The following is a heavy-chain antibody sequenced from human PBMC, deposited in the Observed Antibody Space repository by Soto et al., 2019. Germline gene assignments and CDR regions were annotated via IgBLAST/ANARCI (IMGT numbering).Heavy chain of an antibody. J-gene: IGHJ4*02. CDR2: IYYSGST. D-gene: IGHD6-13*01. Sequence: PSETLSLTCTVSGGCISSYYWSWIRQPPGKGLEWIGYIYYSGSTNYNPSLKSRVTISVDTSKNQFSLKLSSVTAADTAVYYCARGTAAAGLKFHYFDYWGQGTLVTVSS. CDR1: GGCISSYY. V-gene: IGHV4-59*01. CDR3: ARGTAAAGLKFHYFDY.